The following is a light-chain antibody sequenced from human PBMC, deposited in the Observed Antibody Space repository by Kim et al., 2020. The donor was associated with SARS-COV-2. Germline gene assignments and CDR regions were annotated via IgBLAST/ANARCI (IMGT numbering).Light chain of an antibody. CDR2: AAS. J-gene: IGKJ2*01. Sequence: SASVGDRVTITCRASQSISSYLNWYQQKPGKAPKLLIYAASSLQSGVPSRFSGSGSGTDFTLTFSSLQPEDFATYYCQQSYSTPHTFGQGTKLEI. V-gene: IGKV1-39*01. CDR3: QQSYSTPHT. CDR1: QSISSY.